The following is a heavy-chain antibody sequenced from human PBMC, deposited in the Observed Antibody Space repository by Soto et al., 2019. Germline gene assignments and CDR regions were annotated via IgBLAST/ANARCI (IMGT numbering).Heavy chain of an antibody. Sequence: EVQLVESRGGLVQPGGSLRLSCAASGFTVNSDYMTWVRQAPGKGLEWVSVIYSGGSTYYTDSVKGRFTISRDNSKNTLYLQMNSLRAEDTAVYYCARAPLYGGQAYWGQGTLVTVSS. CDR3: ARAPLYGGQAY. J-gene: IGHJ4*02. D-gene: IGHD4-17*01. CDR1: GFTVNSDY. V-gene: IGHV3-66*01. CDR2: IYSGGST.